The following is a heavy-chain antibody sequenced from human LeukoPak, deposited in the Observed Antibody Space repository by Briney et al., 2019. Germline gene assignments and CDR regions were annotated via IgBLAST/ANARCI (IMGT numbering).Heavy chain of an antibody. V-gene: IGHV1-8*01. CDR3: ARRTYYYDSSGYSHGVDY. CDR1: GYTFTSYD. Sequence: ASVKVSCKASGYTFTSYDINWVRQATGQGLEWMGWTNPNSGNTGYAQKFQGRVTMTRNTSISTAHMELSSLRSEDTAVYYCARRTYYYDSSGYSHGVDYWSQGTLVTVSS. CDR2: TNPNSGNT. D-gene: IGHD3-22*01. J-gene: IGHJ4*02.